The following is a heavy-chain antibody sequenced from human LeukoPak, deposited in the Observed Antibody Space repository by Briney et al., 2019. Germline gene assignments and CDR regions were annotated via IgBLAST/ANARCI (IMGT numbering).Heavy chain of an antibody. CDR2: ISSSGSTI. D-gene: IGHD5-18*01. J-gene: IGHJ6*02. CDR1: GFTFSDDY. Sequence: PGGSLRLSCAASGFTFSDDYISWIRQAPGKGLEWVSYISSSGSTIYYADSVKGRFTISRDNAKNSLYLQMNSLRAEDTAVYYCARSYSYALGGDYYYGMDVWGQGTTVTVSS. V-gene: IGHV3-11*01. CDR3: ARSYSYALGGDYYYGMDV.